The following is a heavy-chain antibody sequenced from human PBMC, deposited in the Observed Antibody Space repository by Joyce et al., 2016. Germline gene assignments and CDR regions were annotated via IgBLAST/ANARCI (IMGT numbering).Heavy chain of an antibody. J-gene: IGHJ3*02. CDR1: GFTFSSYA. V-gene: IGHV3-23*01. CDR2: ISGSGTST. Sequence: EVQLLESGGGLLQPGGSLRLSCAASGFTFSSYAMSLVRQAPGKGLEWVSAISGSGTSTYYADSVKGRFTISRDNSKNTLYLQMNSLRAEDTAVYYCAKALSPYYDYIWGSYLDAFDIWGQGTMVTVSS. D-gene: IGHD3-16*02. CDR3: AKALSPYYDYIWGSYLDAFDI.